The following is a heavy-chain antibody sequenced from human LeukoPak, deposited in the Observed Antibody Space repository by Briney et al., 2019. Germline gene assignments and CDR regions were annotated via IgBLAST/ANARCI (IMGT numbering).Heavy chain of an antibody. D-gene: IGHD5-18*01. CDR2: MNPNSGNT. CDR3: ARSPSRERKWIQLWSPNFDY. CDR1: GGTFSSYA. V-gene: IGHV1-8*02. J-gene: IGHJ4*02. Sequence: GASVKVSCKASGGTFSSYAINWVRQATGQGLEWMGWMNPNSGNTGYAQKFQGRVTMTRNTSISTAYMELSSLRSEDTAVYYCARSPSRERKWIQLWSPNFDYWGQGTLVTVSS.